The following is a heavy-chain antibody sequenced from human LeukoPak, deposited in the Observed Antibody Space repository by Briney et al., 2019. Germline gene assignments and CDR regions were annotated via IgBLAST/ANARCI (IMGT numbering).Heavy chain of an antibody. CDR3: ARSGRDGYNWDAFDI. D-gene: IGHD5-24*01. V-gene: IGHV3-21*01. J-gene: IGHJ3*02. CDR2: ISSSSYYI. CDR1: GITLSGYT. Sequence: GSLTLAWAAAGITLSGYTMNWDSQAQGKGLEWASYISSSSYYINYADSGKGRLTIARDNAKISLHLQMNSLRAEDTAVYYCARSGRDGYNWDAFDIWGQGAMVAISS.